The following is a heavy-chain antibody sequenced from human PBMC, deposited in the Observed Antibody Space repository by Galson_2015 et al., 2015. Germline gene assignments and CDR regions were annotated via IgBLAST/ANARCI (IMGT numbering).Heavy chain of an antibody. J-gene: IGHJ5*02. V-gene: IGHV3-30-3*01. Sequence: SLRLSCAASGFTFSSYAMHWVRQAPGKGLEWVAVISYDGSNKYYADSVKGRFTISRDNSKNTLYLQMNSLRAEDTAVYYCARDRTFARGGSGFDPWGQGTLVTVSS. CDR2: ISYDGSNK. CDR1: GFTFSSYA. D-gene: IGHD3-10*01. CDR3: ARDRTFARGGSGFDP.